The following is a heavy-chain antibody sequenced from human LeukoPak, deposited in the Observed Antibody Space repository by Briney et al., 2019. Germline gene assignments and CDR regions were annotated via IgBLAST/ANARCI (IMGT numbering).Heavy chain of an antibody. CDR1: AGSFSGYH. CDR3: ARGNPYKLLLRPQSNWFDP. J-gene: IGHJ5*02. V-gene: IGHV4-34*01. CDR2: IDHSGSA. Sequence: SETLSLTCGVYAGSFSGYHWTWIRLRPGKGLDWIGDIDHSGSAHYNPSLKSRVTISVDTSNKQFSLKLNSVTAADTAVYYCARGNPYKLLLRPQSNWFDPWGQGTLVTVSS. D-gene: IGHD2-15*01.